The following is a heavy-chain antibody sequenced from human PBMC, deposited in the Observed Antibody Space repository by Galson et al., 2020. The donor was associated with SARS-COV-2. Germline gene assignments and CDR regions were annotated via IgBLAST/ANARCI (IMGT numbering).Heavy chain of an antibody. D-gene: IGHD3-3*01. CDR3: ARVKMSEDFWSGYYIDY. J-gene: IGHJ4*02. V-gene: IGHV1-69*10. CDR1: GGTFSSYA. Sequence: SVKVSCKASGGTFSSYAISWVRQAPGQGLEWMGGIIPIVGIGNYAQKFQGRVTITADKSTSTAYMELSSLRSEDTAVYYCARVKMSEDFWSGYYIDYWGQGTLVTVSS. CDR2: IIPIVGIG.